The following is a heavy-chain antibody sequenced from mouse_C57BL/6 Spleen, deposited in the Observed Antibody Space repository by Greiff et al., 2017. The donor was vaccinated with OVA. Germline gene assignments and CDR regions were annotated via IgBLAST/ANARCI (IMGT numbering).Heavy chain of an antibody. Sequence: VQLQQSGAELVRPGASVKLSCTASGFNIKDDYMHWVKQRPEQGLEWIGWIDPENGDTEYASKFQGKATITADTSSNTAYLQLSSLTSEDTAVYYCTTSVYYGNSYAMGCWGQGTSATVSS. J-gene: IGHJ4*01. V-gene: IGHV14-4*01. D-gene: IGHD2-1*01. CDR3: TTSVYYGNSYAMGC. CDR1: GFNIKDDY. CDR2: IDPENGDT.